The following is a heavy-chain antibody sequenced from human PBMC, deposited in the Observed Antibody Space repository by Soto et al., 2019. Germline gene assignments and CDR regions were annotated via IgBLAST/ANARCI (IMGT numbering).Heavy chain of an antibody. J-gene: IGHJ4*02. D-gene: IGHD3-9*01. V-gene: IGHV4-39*01. Sequence: SETLSLTCTVSGGSISSSSYYWGWIRQPPGKGLEWIGSIYYSGSTYYNPSLKSRVTISVDTSKNQFSLKLSSVTAADTAVYYCARSHVLRYFDWLLYFDYWGQGTLVTVSS. CDR3: ARSHVLRYFDWLLYFDY. CDR2: IYYSGST. CDR1: GGSISSSSYY.